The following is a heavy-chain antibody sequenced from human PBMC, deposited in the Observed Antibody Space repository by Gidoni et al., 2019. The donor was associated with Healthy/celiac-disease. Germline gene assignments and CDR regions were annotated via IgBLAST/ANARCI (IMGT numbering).Heavy chain of an antibody. J-gene: IGHJ4*02. Sequence: QVQLQQWGAGLLKPSETLSLTCAVYGGSFSGYYWSWIRQPPGKGLEWIGEINHSGSTNYNPSLKSRVTISVDTSKNQFSLKLSSVTAADTAVYYCASGNMVATFRWGQGTLVTVSS. CDR2: INHSGST. CDR1: GGSFSGYY. CDR3: ASGNMVATFR. D-gene: IGHD5-12*01. V-gene: IGHV4-34*01.